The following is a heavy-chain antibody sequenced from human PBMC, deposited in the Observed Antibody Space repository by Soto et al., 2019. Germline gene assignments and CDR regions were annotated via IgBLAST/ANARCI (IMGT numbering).Heavy chain of an antibody. J-gene: IGHJ6*02. CDR2: ISGSGGST. CDR3: AKNPIGYCSSTSCSNYYYYGMDV. V-gene: IGHV3-23*01. D-gene: IGHD2-2*01. Sequence: GSLRLSCAASGFTFSSYAMSWVRQAPGKGLEWVSAISGSGGSTYYADSVKGRFTISRDNSKNTLYLQMNSLRAEDTAVYYCAKNPIGYCSSTSCSNYYYYGMDVWGQGTTVTVSS. CDR1: GFTFSSYA.